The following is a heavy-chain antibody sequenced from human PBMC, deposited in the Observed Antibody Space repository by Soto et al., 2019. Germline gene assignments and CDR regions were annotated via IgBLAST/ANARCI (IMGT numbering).Heavy chain of an antibody. V-gene: IGHV4-39*07. J-gene: IGHJ4*03. D-gene: IGHD2-15*01. CDR3: ARAGPVTDGGYWSGGSCYF. Sequence: IRQPPGQGLEWIGSIYYSGSTYYNPSLKRRVTLSVDTSKNQFSLKLSSVTDADTAVYYCARAGPVTDGGYWSGGSCYF. CDR2: IYYSGST.